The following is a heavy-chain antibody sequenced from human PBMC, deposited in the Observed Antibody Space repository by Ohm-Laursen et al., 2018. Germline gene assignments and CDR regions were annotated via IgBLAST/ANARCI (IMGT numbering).Heavy chain of an antibody. J-gene: IGHJ4*02. D-gene: IGHD5-12*01. Sequence: SLRLSCTASGFTFARIWMKGVRQPPGKGLEWVDNMNHDGRLINYVDSVKGCFSISRDNAKNAVYLQMDSLRLEDTAVYYCAHDERAGVASSSWGQGTLVTVSS. CDR1: GFTFARIW. V-gene: IGHV3-7*01. CDR3: AHDERAGVASSS. CDR2: MNHDGRLI.